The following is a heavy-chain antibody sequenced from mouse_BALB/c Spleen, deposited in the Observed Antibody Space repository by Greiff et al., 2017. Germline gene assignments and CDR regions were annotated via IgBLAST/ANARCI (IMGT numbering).Heavy chain of an antibody. CDR1: GYNFTSYW. D-gene: IGHD6-1*01. CDR2: IYPGSGST. V-gene: IGHV1-55*01. J-gene: IGHJ3*01. Sequence: VQLQQPGAELVKPGTSVKLSCKASGYNFTSYWLNWVKLRPGQGLEWIGDIYPGSGSTNYNEKFKSKATLTVDTSSSTAYMQLSSLASEDSALYYCARETAGAYWGQGTLVTVTA. CDR3: ARETAGAY.